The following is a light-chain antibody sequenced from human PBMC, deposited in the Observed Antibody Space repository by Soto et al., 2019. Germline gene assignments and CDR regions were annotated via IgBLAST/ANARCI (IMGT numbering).Light chain of an antibody. CDR3: QQHDILPIT. Sequence: EIVLTQSPGTLSLSPGERATLSCRASQNVDSNYLAWYQQKPGQAPRIIIFGASGRATGIPDRFSGSGSGTDFTLTISRLEPEDFALYYCQQHDILPITFGQGTRLEIK. J-gene: IGKJ5*01. V-gene: IGKV3-20*01. CDR2: GAS. CDR1: QNVDSNY.